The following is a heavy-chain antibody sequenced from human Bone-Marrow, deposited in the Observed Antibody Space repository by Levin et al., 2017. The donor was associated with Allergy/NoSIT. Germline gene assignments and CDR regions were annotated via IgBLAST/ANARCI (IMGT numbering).Heavy chain of an antibody. Sequence: GGSLRLSCAASGFTFDDYAMHWVRQATGKGLEWVEGIRGNSGTIRYADSMKGRCTISRDNAKNSLYLQMSSLRGEDTASYYCARDPSGMITFGGVFAWGQGTLVTVSS. V-gene: IGHV3-9*01. CDR1: GFTFDDYA. CDR3: ARDPSGMITFGGVFA. D-gene: IGHD3-16*02. CDR2: IRGNSGTI. J-gene: IGHJ5*02.